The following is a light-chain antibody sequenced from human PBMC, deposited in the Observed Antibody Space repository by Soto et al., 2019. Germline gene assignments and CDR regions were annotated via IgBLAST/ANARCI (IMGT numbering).Light chain of an antibody. CDR1: SSDVGGYNY. J-gene: IGLJ2*01. CDR2: DVT. V-gene: IGLV2-14*01. Sequence: QSALTQPASVSGSPGQSITISCTGTSSDVGGYNYVSWYQQYPGKAPKLMIYDVTNRPSGVSNRFSGSKSGTTASLTISGPQPEDEAFYSSTPCAISRPGLFGGGTKLT. CDR3: TPCAISRPGL.